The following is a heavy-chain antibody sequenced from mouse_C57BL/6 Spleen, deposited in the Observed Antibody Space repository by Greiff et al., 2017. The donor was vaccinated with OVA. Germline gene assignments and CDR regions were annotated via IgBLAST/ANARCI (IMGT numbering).Heavy chain of an antibody. J-gene: IGHJ3*01. V-gene: IGHV5-4*01. CDR3: ARDRWAYYGSSYGFAY. CDR2: ISDGGSYT. CDR1: GFTFSSYA. D-gene: IGHD1-1*01. Sequence: EVKLMESGGGLVKPGGSLKLSCAASGFTFSSYAMSWVRQTPEKRLEWVATISDGGSYTYYPDNVKGRFTISRDNAKNNLYLQMSHLKSEDTAMYYCARDRWAYYGSSYGFAYWGQGTLVTVSA.